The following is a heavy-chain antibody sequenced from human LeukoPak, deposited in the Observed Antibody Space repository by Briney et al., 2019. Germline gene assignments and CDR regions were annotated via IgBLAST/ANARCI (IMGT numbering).Heavy chain of an antibody. CDR3: ARSGLFRSGFLRGNWFDP. V-gene: IGHV4-34*01. CDR2: INHSGST. Sequence: SETLSLTCAVYGGSFSGYYWSWTRQPPGKGLEWIGEINHSGSTNYNPSLKSRVTISVDTSKNQFSLKLSSVTAADTAVYYCARSGLFRSGFLRGNWFDPWGQGTLVTVSS. CDR1: GGSFSGYY. D-gene: IGHD3-3*01. J-gene: IGHJ5*02.